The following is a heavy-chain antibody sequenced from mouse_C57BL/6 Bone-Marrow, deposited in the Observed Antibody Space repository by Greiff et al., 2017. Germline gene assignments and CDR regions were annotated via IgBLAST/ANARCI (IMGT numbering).Heavy chain of an antibody. V-gene: IGHV5-6*01. CDR1: GFTFSSYG. J-gene: IGHJ3*01. CDR2: ISSGGSYT. CDR3: ARQGFAY. Sequence: EVQGVESGGDLVKPGGSLKLSCAASGFTFSSYGMSWVRQTPDKRLEWVATISSGGSYTYYPDSVKGRFTIPRDNAKNTLYLQMSSLKSEDTAMYYCARQGFAYWGQGTLVTVSA.